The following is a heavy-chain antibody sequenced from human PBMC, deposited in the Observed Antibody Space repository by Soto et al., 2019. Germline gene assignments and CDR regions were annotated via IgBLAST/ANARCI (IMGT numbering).Heavy chain of an antibody. CDR1: GFTFSSYG. Sequence: GGSLRLSCAASGFTFSSYGMHWVRQAPGKGLEWVAVISYDGSNKYYADSVKGRFTISRDNSKNTLYLQMNSLRAEDTAVYYCATDDTLLYFWSGYFHKNMDVWVQGTTVTVYS. J-gene: IGHJ6*02. CDR3: ATDDTLLYFWSGYFHKNMDV. D-gene: IGHD3-3*01. CDR2: ISYDGSNK. V-gene: IGHV3-30*03.